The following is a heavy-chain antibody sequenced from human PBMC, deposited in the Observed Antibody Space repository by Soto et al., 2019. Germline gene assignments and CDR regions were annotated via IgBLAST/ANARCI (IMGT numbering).Heavy chain of an antibody. Sequence: ASVKVSCEVSGYTLTELSMHWVRQAPGKGLEWMGGFDPEDGETIYAQKFQGRVTMTEDTSTDTAYMELSSLRSEDTAVYYCATNLVYYYDSSGYFHYWGQGTLVTVS. CDR1: GYTLTELS. D-gene: IGHD3-22*01. CDR3: ATNLVYYYDSSGYFHY. J-gene: IGHJ4*02. CDR2: FDPEDGET. V-gene: IGHV1-24*01.